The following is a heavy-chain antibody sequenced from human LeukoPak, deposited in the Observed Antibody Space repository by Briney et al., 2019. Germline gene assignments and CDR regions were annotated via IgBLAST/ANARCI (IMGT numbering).Heavy chain of an antibody. V-gene: IGHV1-2*02. CDR3: ARGTYYYDRSGGIWFDP. D-gene: IGHD3-22*01. CDR1: GYTFTCYY. CDR2: INLNSVGT. Sequence: ASVRVSCKASGYTFTCYYMHWVGQAPGQGIEWMGWINLNSVGTNYAQKFQGRVIMTCDKSISKAYMELSRLRSDDTAVYYCARGTYYYDRSGGIWFDPWGQGTLVTVSS. J-gene: IGHJ5*02.